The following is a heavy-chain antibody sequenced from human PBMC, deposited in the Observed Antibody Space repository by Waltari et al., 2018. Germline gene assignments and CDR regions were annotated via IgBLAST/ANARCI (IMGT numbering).Heavy chain of an antibody. V-gene: IGHV4-39*07. Sequence: QLQLQESGPGLVKPSETLSLTCTVSGGSISSSSYYWGWIRQPPGKGLEWIGSIYYSGSTYYNPSLKSRVTISVDTSKNQFSLKLSSVTAADTAVYYCAREEYDSSGYYGYWGQGTLVIVSS. D-gene: IGHD3-22*01. J-gene: IGHJ4*02. CDR1: GGSISSSSYY. CDR3: AREEYDSSGYYGY. CDR2: IYYSGST.